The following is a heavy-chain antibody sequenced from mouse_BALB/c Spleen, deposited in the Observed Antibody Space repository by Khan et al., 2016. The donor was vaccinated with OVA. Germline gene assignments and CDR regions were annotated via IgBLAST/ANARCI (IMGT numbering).Heavy chain of an antibody. Sequence: DVMLVESGGGLVQPGGSRKLSCAASGFTFSSFGMHWVRQAPKKGLEWVAYISSGSSTIYYVDIVKGRFTISRDNPKNTLFLQMTSLRSEDTAMYYCARSGGNFHWYFDVWGAGTSVTVSS. CDR3: ARSGGNFHWYFDV. CDR1: GFTFSSFG. CDR2: ISSGSSTI. J-gene: IGHJ1*01. D-gene: IGHD2-1*01. V-gene: IGHV5-17*02.